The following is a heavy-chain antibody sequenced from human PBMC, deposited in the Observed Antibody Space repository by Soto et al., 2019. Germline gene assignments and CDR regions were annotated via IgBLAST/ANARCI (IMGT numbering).Heavy chain of an antibody. CDR3: ARILRAGTTGYGFDI. D-gene: IGHD1-1*01. J-gene: IGHJ3*02. V-gene: IGHV3-7*01. CDR1: GFTFSSYA. Sequence: HPGGSLRLSFAASGFTFSSYAMKWVRQAPGKGLEWVSNIKTDRSESYYADSVKGRFTISRDNAKNSLFLQMDSLRADDTAVFYCARILRAGTTGYGFDIWGQGTMVTVSS. CDR2: IKTDRSES.